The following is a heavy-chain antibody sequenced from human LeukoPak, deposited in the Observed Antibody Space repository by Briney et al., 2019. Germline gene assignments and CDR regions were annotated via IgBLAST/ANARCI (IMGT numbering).Heavy chain of an antibody. Sequence: PGGSLRLSCAASGFTFSSYAMSWVRQAPGKGLEWVSAISGSGGSTYYADSVKGRFTISRDNSKSTLYLQMNSLRAEDTAVYYCARVNAHGLIFGVVIIVTPGGYMDVWGKGTTVTVSS. V-gene: IGHV3-23*01. CDR2: ISGSGGST. D-gene: IGHD3-3*01. CDR3: ARVNAHGLIFGVVIIVTPGGYMDV. J-gene: IGHJ6*03. CDR1: GFTFSSYA.